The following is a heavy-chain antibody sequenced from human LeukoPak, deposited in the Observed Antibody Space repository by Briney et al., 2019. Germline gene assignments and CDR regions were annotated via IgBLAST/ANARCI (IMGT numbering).Heavy chain of an antibody. D-gene: IGHD3-3*01. V-gene: IGHV1-69*06. CDR2: IIPIFGTA. Sequence: SVKVACKASGCTFSSYAISWVRQAPGQGLEWMGGIIPIFGTANYAQKFQGRVTITADKSTSTAYMELSSLRSEDTAVYYCAGGARYDFWSGSLDSWGQGTLVTLSS. J-gene: IGHJ4*02. CDR1: GCTFSSYA. CDR3: AGGARYDFWSGSLDS.